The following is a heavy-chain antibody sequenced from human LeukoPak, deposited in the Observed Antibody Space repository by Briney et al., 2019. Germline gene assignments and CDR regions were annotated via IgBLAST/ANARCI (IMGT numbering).Heavy chain of an antibody. CDR2: TNLNTGGS. J-gene: IGHJ5*01. V-gene: IGHV1-2*02. D-gene: IGHD3-22*01. Sequence: ASVKVSCKASGFTFTGYFMHWVRQAPGHGLEWMGWTNLNTGGSQYAQNFQGRVTMTRDTSITTAYMELTRLRSADTAVYYCARSDYYDTSPRLDSWGQGTLVTVSS. CDR3: ARSDYYDTSPRLDS. CDR1: GFTFTGYF.